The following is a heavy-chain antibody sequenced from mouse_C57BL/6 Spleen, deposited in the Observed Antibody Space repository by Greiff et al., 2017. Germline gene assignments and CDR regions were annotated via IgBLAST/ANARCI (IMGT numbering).Heavy chain of an antibody. CDR2: IDPSDSET. CDR1: GYTFTSYW. V-gene: IGHV1-52*01. CDR3: ARDYTYAMDY. J-gene: IGHJ4*01. D-gene: IGHD2-13*01. Sequence: QVQLKQSGAELVRPGSSVKLSCKASGYTFTSYWMHWVKQRPIQGLEWIGNIDPSDSETHYNQKFKDKATLTVDKSSSTAYMQLSSLTSEDSAVYYCARDYTYAMDYWGQGTSVTVSS.